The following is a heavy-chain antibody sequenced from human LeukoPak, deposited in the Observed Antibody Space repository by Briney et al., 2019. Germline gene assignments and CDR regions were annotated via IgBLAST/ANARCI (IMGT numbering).Heavy chain of an antibody. CDR2: ISYDGSNK. Sequence: GGSLRLSCAASGFTFSSYSMNWVRQAPGKGLEWVAVISYDGSNKYYADSVKGRFTISRDNSKNTLYLQMNSLRAEDTAVYYCARDRPTVVRGVLVYWGQGTLVTVSS. V-gene: IGHV3-30*03. CDR3: ARDRPTVVRGVLVY. CDR1: GFTFSSYS. D-gene: IGHD3-10*01. J-gene: IGHJ4*02.